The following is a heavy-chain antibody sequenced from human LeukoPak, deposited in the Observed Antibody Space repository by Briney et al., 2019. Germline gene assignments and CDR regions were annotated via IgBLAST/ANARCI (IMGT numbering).Heavy chain of an antibody. D-gene: IGHD2-2*01. CDR2: ISAYNGNT. Sequence: ASVKVSCKASGGTFNNHAITWVRQAPGQGLEWMGWISAYNGNTNYAQKLQGRVTMTTDTSTSTAYMELRSLRSDDTAVYYCARDLMLERPREDQLLFGYFDYWGQGTLVTVSS. J-gene: IGHJ4*02. CDR1: GGTFNNHA. V-gene: IGHV1-18*01. CDR3: ARDLMLERPREDQLLFGYFDY.